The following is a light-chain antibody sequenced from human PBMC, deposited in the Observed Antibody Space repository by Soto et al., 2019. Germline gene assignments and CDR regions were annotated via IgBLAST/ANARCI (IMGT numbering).Light chain of an antibody. V-gene: IGKV3-11*01. CDR2: DAS. CDR1: QSVNSY. CDR3: QQRNNWQS. Sequence: EIVLTQSPATLSLSPGEGATLSCRASQSVNSYLAWYQQKPGQAPRLLIYDASKRATGFPARFSGSGSGTDFTLTISSLEPEDFAVYYCQQRNNWQSFGQGTILEI. J-gene: IGKJ2*03.